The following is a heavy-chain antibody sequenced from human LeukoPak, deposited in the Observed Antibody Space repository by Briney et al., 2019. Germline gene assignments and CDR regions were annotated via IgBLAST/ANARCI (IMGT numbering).Heavy chain of an antibody. Sequence: KTSETLSLTCSVSGGSISSYYWSWIRQPPGKGLEWIGYIYYSGSTDYNPSLKSRVTISVDTSKNQFSLKLSSVTAADTAVYYCARDARPPQGYCSSTSCLNWFDPWGQGTLVTVSS. CDR3: ARDARPPQGYCSSTSCLNWFDP. V-gene: IGHV4-59*01. CDR2: IYYSGST. CDR1: GGSISSYY. J-gene: IGHJ5*02. D-gene: IGHD2-2*01.